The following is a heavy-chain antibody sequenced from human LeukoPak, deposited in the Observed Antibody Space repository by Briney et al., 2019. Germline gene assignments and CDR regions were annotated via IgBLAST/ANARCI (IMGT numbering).Heavy chain of an antibody. V-gene: IGHV3-30*18. CDR1: GFTFSNYG. CDR2: NTYDGSNK. J-gene: IGHJ4*02. Sequence: GRSLRLSCAASGFTFSNYGMGWARHDPGKGMEWVAVNTYDGSNKYYAASVKGRFTNSRDNSKSTLYLQMNSVKVEETAVYNCAKDRRDGYNYLFDYWGQGTLVTVSS. D-gene: IGHD5-24*01. CDR3: AKDRRDGYNYLFDY.